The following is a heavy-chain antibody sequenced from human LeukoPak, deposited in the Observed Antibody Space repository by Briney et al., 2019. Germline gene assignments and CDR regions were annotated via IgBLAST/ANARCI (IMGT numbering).Heavy chain of an antibody. CDR1: GFTFSDYY. CDR3: ARDSAHIVVVPVVIPPGLDNWFDP. J-gene: IGHJ5*02. Sequence: GGSLRLSCAASGFTFSDYYMSWIRQAPGKGLEWVSSISGSSSNTKYADSVKGRFTISRDNAKNSLYLQMNSLRAEDTAVYYCARDSAHIVVVPVVIPPGLDNWFDPWGQGTLVTVSS. V-gene: IGHV3-11*05. D-gene: IGHD2-2*01. CDR2: ISGSSSNT.